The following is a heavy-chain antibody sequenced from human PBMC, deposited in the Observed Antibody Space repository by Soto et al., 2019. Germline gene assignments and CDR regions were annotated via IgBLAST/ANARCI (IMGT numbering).Heavy chain of an antibody. CDR2: IIPIFGTA. Sequence: QVQLVQSGAEVKKPGSSVKVSCKASGGTFSSYAISWVRQAPGQGLEWMGGIIPIFGTANYAQKFQGRVTITADESTSTGYMEVSILGSEDTAVYYCARESRYCSGGSCYFLPGIDYWGQGTLVTVSS. CDR1: GGTFSSYA. J-gene: IGHJ4*02. CDR3: ARESRYCSGGSCYFLPGIDY. V-gene: IGHV1-69*12. D-gene: IGHD2-15*01.